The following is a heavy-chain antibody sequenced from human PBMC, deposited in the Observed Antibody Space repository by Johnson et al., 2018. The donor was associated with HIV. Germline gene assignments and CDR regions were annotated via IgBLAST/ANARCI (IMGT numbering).Heavy chain of an antibody. Sequence: VQLVESGGGVVQPGRSLRLSCVASGFTFSSYAMSWVRQAPGKGLEWVSAISGSGDTTFSADSVRGRFTISRDNSKNTLYLQMNSLRAEDTAVYYWSKGDNSGYYVAFDIWGQGTMVSVSS. J-gene: IGHJ3*02. D-gene: IGHD3-22*01. CDR3: SKGDNSGYYVAFDI. CDR1: GFTFSSYA. V-gene: IGHV3-23*04. CDR2: ISGSGDTT.